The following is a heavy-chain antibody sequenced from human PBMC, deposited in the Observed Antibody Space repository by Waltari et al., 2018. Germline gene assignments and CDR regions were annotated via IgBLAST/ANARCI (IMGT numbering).Heavy chain of an antibody. Sequence: QVQLVQSGAEVKKPGSSVKVSCKASGGTFSRYAISRVRQAPGQGLEWMGGIIPIFGTANYAQKFQGRVTITTDESTSTAYMELSSLRSEDTAVYYCAREGRAARRMDVWGQGTTVTVSS. CDR2: IIPIFGTA. CDR1: GGTFSRYA. D-gene: IGHD6-6*01. V-gene: IGHV1-69*05. J-gene: IGHJ6*02. CDR3: AREGRAARRMDV.